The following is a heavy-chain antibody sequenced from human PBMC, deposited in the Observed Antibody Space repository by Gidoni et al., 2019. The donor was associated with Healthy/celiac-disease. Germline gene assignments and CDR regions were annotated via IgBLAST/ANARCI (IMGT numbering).Heavy chain of an antibody. Sequence: QVQLQQWGAGLLKPSETLSLTCAAYGGSFSGYYWSWIRQPPGKGLEWIGEINHSGSTDYTPSLKSRVTISVDTSKNQFSLKLSSVTAAETAVYYCARGGGSYPFDYWGQGTLVTVSS. CDR2: INHSGST. V-gene: IGHV4-34*01. D-gene: IGHD2-15*01. CDR3: ARGGGSYPFDY. CDR1: GGSFSGYY. J-gene: IGHJ4*02.